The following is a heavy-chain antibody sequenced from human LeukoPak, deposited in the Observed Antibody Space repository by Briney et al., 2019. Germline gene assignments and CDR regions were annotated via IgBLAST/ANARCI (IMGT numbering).Heavy chain of an antibody. CDR3: ARDGSGSYNGDWGLDY. J-gene: IGHJ4*02. D-gene: IGHD3-10*01. Sequence: GRSLRLSCAASGFTFSSYGMHWVRQAPGKGLEWVAVISYDGSNKYYADSVKGRFTISRDNAKNSLYLQMNSLRAEDTAVYYCARDGSGSYNGDWGLDYWGQGTLVTVSS. CDR1: GFTFSSYG. V-gene: IGHV3-30*03. CDR2: ISYDGSNK.